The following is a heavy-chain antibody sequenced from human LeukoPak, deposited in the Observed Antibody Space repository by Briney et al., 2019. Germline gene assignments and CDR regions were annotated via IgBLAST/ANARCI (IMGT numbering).Heavy chain of an antibody. J-gene: IGHJ6*02. CDR1: GFTFSAYA. CDR2: LGSDNKP. CDR3: ARDLHYYVDMDV. V-gene: IGHV3-23*01. D-gene: IGHD3-10*02. Sequence: PGGSLRLSCEASGFTFSAYAMTWVRQAPGQGLEWVSSLGSDNKPHYSESVKGRFAISRDNSKSMLFLQLNSLRAEDTALYYCARDLHYYVDMDVWGQGTTVTVCS.